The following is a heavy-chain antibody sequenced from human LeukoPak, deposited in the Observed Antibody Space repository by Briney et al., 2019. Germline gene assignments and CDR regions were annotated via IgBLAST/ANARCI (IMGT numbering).Heavy chain of an antibody. CDR1: GFTFSSYG. CDR3: ARGVSGYSYGSRFDY. Sequence: GGSLRLSCAASGFTFSSYGMHWVRQAPGKGLEWVAVISYDGSNKYYADSVKGRFTISRDNSKNTLYLQINSLRAEDTAVYYCARGVSGYSYGSRFDYWGQGTLVTVSS. V-gene: IGHV3-30*03. D-gene: IGHD5-18*01. J-gene: IGHJ4*02. CDR2: ISYDGSNK.